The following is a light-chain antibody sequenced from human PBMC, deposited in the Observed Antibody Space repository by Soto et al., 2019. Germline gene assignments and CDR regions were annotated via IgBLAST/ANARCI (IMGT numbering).Light chain of an antibody. CDR1: QSVSRNN. Sequence: EIVLTQSPCTLSLSPGERVNLSCRASQSVSRNNLAWYQQKPGQAPRLLIYDASTRATGIPERFSGSGSGADFTLTINRLQPEDFAVYFCQQYGRTPLTFGGGTKVDIK. J-gene: IGKJ4*01. CDR3: QQYGRTPLT. V-gene: IGKV3-20*01. CDR2: DAS.